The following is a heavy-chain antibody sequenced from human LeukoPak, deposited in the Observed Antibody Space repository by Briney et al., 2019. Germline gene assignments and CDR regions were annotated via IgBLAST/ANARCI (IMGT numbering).Heavy chain of an antibody. CDR2: ISGSGETT. D-gene: IGHD5-24*01. CDR3: ARRYMATSAEDFDY. Sequence: GGSLRLSCAASGFTFNTYGMSWVRQAPGKGLEWVSAISGSGETTHYAASVKGRFTISRDNSKNTLFLQMNSLRAEDAAVYYCARRYMATSAEDFDYWGQGTLVTVSS. CDR1: GFTFNTYG. V-gene: IGHV3-23*01. J-gene: IGHJ4*02.